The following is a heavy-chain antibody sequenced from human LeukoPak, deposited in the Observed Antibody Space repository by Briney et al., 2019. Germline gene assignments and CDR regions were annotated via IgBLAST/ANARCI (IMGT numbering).Heavy chain of an antibody. CDR2: INPSGGST. CDR3: ARDPGLYSAYDSPHYYYYYMDV. D-gene: IGHD5-12*01. CDR1: GYTFSSYY. Sequence: ASVKVSCKASGYTFSSYYMHWVRQAPGQGLEWMGVINPSGGSTTYAQKFQGRVTMTRDMSTNTVYMELSSLRSEDTAVYSCARDPGLYSAYDSPHYYYYYMDVWGKGTTVTVSS. J-gene: IGHJ6*03. V-gene: IGHV1-46*01.